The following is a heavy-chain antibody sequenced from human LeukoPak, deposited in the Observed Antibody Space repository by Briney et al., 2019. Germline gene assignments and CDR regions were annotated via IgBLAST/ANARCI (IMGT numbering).Heavy chain of an antibody. Sequence: ASVKVSCKASGYTFANYGLNWVRQAPGQGLEWLGWISAYNANTNYAQKVQGRVTMTTDTSTSTAYMELRSLRSDDTAVYYCARDLAYCGGDCYHDVFDIWGQGTMVTVSS. J-gene: IGHJ3*02. V-gene: IGHV1-18*04. CDR3: ARDLAYCGGDCYHDVFDI. CDR1: GYTFANYG. CDR2: ISAYNANT. D-gene: IGHD2-21*02.